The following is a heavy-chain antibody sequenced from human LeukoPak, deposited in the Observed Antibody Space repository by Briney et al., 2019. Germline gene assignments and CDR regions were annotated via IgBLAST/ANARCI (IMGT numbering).Heavy chain of an antibody. CDR3: ARDDQSVTMGRGQVNYYYYGMDV. CDR1: GFTFSSYG. CDR2: IWYDGSNK. J-gene: IGHJ6*02. D-gene: IGHD3-10*01. V-gene: IGHV3-33*01. Sequence: GGSLRLSCAASGFTFSSYGMHWVRQAPGKGLEWVAVIWYDGSNKYYADSVKGRFTISRDNSKNTLYLQMNSVRAEDTAVYYCARDDQSVTMGRGQVNYYYYGMDVWGQGTTVTVSS.